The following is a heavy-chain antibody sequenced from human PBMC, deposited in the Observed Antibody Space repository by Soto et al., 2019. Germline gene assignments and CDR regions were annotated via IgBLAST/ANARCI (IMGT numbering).Heavy chain of an antibody. CDR2: ISWDGGST. J-gene: IGHJ4*02. V-gene: IGHV3-43*01. D-gene: IGHD1-26*01. CDR3: AKDIRNGRGWELPTYYFDY. CDR1: GFTFDDYT. Sequence: GGSLRLSCAASGFTFDDYTMHWVRQAPGKGLEWVSLISWDGGSTYYADSVKGRFTISRENSKNSLYLQKNSLRTEDTALYYCAKDIRNGRGWELPTYYFDYWGQGTLVTVSS.